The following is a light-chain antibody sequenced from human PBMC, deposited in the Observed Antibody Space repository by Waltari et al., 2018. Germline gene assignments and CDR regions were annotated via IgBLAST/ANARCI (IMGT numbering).Light chain of an antibody. CDR1: QSVFYSSYNKND. CDR3: HQYYSIPYT. V-gene: IGKV4-1*01. CDR2: WAS. J-gene: IGKJ2*01. Sequence: DIVMTQSPDSLSVSLGERATINCKSSQSVFYSSYNKNDLAWYQQKPGQPPKLLIYWASTRESGVPDRFSGSGSGTDFTLTISSLQAEDVAVYYCHQYYSIPYTFGQGTKLEGK.